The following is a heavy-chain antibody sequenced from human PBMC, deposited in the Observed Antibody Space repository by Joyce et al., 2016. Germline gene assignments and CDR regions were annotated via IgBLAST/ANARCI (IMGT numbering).Heavy chain of an antibody. Sequence: QLRLQESGPGLVKPSQTLSLSCSVSGGSGNNGGYSWSWFRQPPGKGREWVGYLSQSGSTSYNPSLKSRVTISVDRSKNQFSLRLSSVTAADTAVDYCARERGTYYYGLDVWGQGTTVTVSS. J-gene: IGHJ6*02. CDR2: LSQSGST. V-gene: IGHV4-30-2*01. CDR3: ARERGTYYYGLDV. CDR1: GGSGNNGGYS.